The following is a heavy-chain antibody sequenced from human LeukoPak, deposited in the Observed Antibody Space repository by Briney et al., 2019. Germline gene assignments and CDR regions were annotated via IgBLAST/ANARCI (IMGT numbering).Heavy chain of an antibody. V-gene: IGHV5-51*01. CDR3: SGRFVVTSYFDY. J-gene: IGHJ4*02. D-gene: IGHD3-22*01. Sequence: PGESLKLSCKGSGYSFTDYWIAWVRQMPGKGLEWMGIIYHGDSDNRYSPSFQGQVTIFGDKSIKTAYLQRSSLQTSGAAMCYCSGRFVVTSYFDYWGQGTLVTVSS. CDR1: GYSFTDYW. CDR2: IYHGDSDN.